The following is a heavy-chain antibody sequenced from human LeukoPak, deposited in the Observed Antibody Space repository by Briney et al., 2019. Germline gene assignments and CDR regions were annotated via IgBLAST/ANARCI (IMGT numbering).Heavy chain of an antibody. D-gene: IGHD3-16*01. Sequence: GGSLRLSCVASGFSVSGNYMRWVRQAPGKGLAWVSVVFSGGRTYYADSVKGRFTISRDNSQNLLYLQMNSLRAEDTAVYYCARDVGGIDYWGQGTLVTVSS. V-gene: IGHV3-66*01. CDR2: VFSGGRT. CDR3: ARDVGGIDY. CDR1: GFSVSGNY. J-gene: IGHJ4*02.